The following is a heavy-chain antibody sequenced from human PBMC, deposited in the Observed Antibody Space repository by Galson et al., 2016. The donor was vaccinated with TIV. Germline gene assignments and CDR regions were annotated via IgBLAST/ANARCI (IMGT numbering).Heavy chain of an antibody. CDR3: ARRGPRYGKFDY. CDR1: GYSFATYW. D-gene: IGHD4-17*01. CDR2: VYPDDSDT. Sequence: QSGAEVKKPGEPLKISCEASGYSFATYWIAWVRQKPGKGLEWMGIVYPDDSDTTYNPSFQGQVTFSADKSLNTAFLQWSSLEASDTAMYYCARRGPRYGKFDYWGQGTPVTVSS. V-gene: IGHV5-51*01. J-gene: IGHJ4*02.